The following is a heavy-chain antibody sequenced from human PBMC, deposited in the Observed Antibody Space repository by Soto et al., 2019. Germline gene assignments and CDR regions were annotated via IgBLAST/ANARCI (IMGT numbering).Heavy chain of an antibody. J-gene: IGHJ5*02. CDR3: ASDARVVP. CDR1: GFTFSYYW. V-gene: IGHV3-74*01. D-gene: IGHD3-16*02. CDR2: INSDGSST. Sequence: PGGSLRQSYAASGFTFSYYWIHWVRQAPGKGLVWVSRINSDGSSTSYADSVKGRFTISRDNAKNTLYLQMNSLRSEDTAVYYCASDARVVPWGQGTLVTVSS.